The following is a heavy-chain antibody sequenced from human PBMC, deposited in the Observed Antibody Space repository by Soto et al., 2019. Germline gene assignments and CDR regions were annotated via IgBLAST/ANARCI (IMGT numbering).Heavy chain of an antibody. Sequence: EVQLLESGGVLVQPGWSLRLVCSSSGFTFSSYAMSWVRQAPGKGPEWVSAISGSGGSTYYADSVKGRFTISRYNSKHTLYLQMISLRAEDTAVYYCAKDSGGNYYYYYMYVWGKGTTFTVSS. J-gene: IGHJ6*03. CDR3: AKDSGGNYYYYYMYV. V-gene: IGHV3-23*01. CDR1: GFTFSSYA. CDR2: ISGSGGST. D-gene: IGHD2-15*01.